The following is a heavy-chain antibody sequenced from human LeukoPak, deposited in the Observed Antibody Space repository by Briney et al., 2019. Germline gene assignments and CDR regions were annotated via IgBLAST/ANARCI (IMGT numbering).Heavy chain of an antibody. CDR2: IIPIFGTA. D-gene: IGHD2-2*01. J-gene: IGHJ3*02. CDR3: ARSRIRSLKYCSSTSCYLGGAFDI. V-gene: IGHV1-69*13. CDR1: GYTFSGHY. Sequence: GASVKVSCKASGYTFSGHYIHWVRQAPGQGLEWMGGIIPIFGTANYAQKFQGRVTITADESTSTAYMELSSLRSEDTAVYYCARSRIRSLKYCSSTSCYLGGAFDIWGQGTMVTVSS.